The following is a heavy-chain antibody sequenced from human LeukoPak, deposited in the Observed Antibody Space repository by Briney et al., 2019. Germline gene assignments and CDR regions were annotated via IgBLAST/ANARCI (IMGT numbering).Heavy chain of an antibody. CDR1: GFTFDDYA. D-gene: IGHD3-3*01. J-gene: IGHJ6*03. V-gene: IGHV3-43D*03. CDR3: AKAKYDFWSGYPNYCYYYMDV. Sequence: GGSLRLSCAASGFTFDDYAMHWVRQAPGKGLEWVSLISWDGGSTYYADSVKGRFTISRDNSKNSLYLQMNSLRAEDTALYYCAKAKYDFWSGYPNYCYYYMDVWGKGTTVTVSS. CDR2: ISWDGGST.